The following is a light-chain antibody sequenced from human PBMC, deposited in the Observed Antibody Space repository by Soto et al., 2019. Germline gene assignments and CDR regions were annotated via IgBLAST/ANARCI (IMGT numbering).Light chain of an antibody. CDR1: QSVSSSY. CDR2: GAS. V-gene: IGKV3-20*01. Sequence: IVVTQSPGTLSLSPGEGVTLSCRASQSVSSSYLAWYQQKPGQPPRLLISGASSSATGIPDRFSGSGSGTDFTLTISRLESEDCEVYYCQQYCNSPYTFGQGTRLE. CDR3: QQYCNSPYT. J-gene: IGKJ2*01.